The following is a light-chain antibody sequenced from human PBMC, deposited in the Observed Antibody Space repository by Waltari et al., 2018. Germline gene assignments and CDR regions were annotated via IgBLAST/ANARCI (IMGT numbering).Light chain of an antibody. CDR3: QQYYTTPRT. CDR1: QSVLFSSNNKNY. J-gene: IGKJ1*01. Sequence: DIVMTQSPDSLAVSLGERATINCKSSQSVLFSSNNKNYLDWYQQKPGQPPKLLIYLASTREPGVPDRFSGSGSGTDFTLTINSLQAEDVAVYYCQQYYTTPRTFGQGTKVEIK. CDR2: LAS. V-gene: IGKV4-1*01.